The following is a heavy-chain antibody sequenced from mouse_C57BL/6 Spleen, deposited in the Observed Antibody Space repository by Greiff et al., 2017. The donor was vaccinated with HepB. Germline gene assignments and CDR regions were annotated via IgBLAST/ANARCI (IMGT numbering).Heavy chain of an antibody. CDR2: INYDGSST. J-gene: IGHJ3*01. CDR1: GFTFSDYY. D-gene: IGHD1-1*01. Sequence: EVKLMESEGGLVQPGSSMKLSCTASGFTFSDYYMAWVRQVPEKGLEWVANINYDGSSTYYLDSLKSRFIISRDNAKNILYLQMSSLKSEDTATYYCARGPNYYGSSYWAWFAYWGQGTLVTVSA. CDR3: ARGPNYYGSSYWAWFAY. V-gene: IGHV5-16*01.